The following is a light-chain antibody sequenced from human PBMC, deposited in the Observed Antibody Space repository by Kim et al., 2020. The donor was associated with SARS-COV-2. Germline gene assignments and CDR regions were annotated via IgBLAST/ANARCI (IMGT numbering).Light chain of an antibody. J-gene: IGLJ3*02. V-gene: IGLV3-27*01. Sequence: SYELTQPSSVSVSPGQTARITCSGDVLAKKYARWFQQKPGQAPVVVIYKDSERPSGIPERFSGSSSGTTVTLTISGVQVEDEADYYCNSAADNIGV. CDR2: KDS. CDR1: VLAKKY. CDR3: NSAADNIGV.